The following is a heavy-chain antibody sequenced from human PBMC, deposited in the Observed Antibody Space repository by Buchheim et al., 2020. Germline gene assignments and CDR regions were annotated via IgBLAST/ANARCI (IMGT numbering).Heavy chain of an antibody. J-gene: IGHJ4*02. CDR1: GYTFTSYY. Sequence: QVQLVQSGAEVKKPGASVKVSCKASGYTFTSYYMHWVRQAPGQGLEWMGIINPSGGSTSYAQKFQGRVTMTRATSTSTVYMELSSLRSEDTAVYYCARVRSGYYDPRGQFDYWGQGTL. D-gene: IGHD3-22*01. CDR2: INPSGGST. V-gene: IGHV1-46*03. CDR3: ARVRSGYYDPRGQFDY.